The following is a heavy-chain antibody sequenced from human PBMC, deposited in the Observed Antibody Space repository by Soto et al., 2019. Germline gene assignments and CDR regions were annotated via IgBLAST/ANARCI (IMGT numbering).Heavy chain of an antibody. CDR1: GFTFSSYS. D-gene: IGHD2-21*01. CDR3: ARDPLFIRLHPDAFDI. CDR2: ISSSSSTI. J-gene: IGHJ3*02. Sequence: GGSLRLSCAASGFTFSSYSMNWVRQAPGKGLEWVSYISSSSSTIYYADSVKGRFTISRDNAKNSLYLQMNSLRAEDTAVYYCARDPLFIRLHPDAFDIWGQGTMVTVSS. V-gene: IGHV3-48*01.